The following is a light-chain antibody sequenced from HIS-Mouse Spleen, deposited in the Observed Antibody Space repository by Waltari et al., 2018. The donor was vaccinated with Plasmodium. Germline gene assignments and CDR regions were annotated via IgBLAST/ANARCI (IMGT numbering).Light chain of an antibody. J-gene: IGLJ2*01. CDR2: EGS. CDR3: CSYAGSRMV. Sequence: QSALTQPASVSGSPGQSITISCTGTRSDVCGYNLVSWYQQHPGKAPKLMIYEGSKRPSGVSNRFSGSKSGNTASLTISGLQAEDEADYYCCSYAGSRMVFGGGTKLTVL. CDR1: RSDVCGYNL. V-gene: IGLV2-23*01.